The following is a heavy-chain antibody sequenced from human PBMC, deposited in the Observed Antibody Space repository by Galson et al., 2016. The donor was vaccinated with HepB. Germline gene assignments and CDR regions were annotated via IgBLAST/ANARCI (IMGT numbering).Heavy chain of an antibody. CDR2: ISSSRSYT. V-gene: IGHV3-11*05. D-gene: IGHD6-13*01. CDR1: GFTFSDYY. Sequence: SLRLSCAASGFTFSDYYMSWIRQAPGKGLEWVSYISSSRSYTKYADSAKGRFTISRDNAKNSLYLQMNSLRAEDTAVYYCARDGSSRSSPNGFDIWGQGTMVTVSS. J-gene: IGHJ3*02. CDR3: ARDGSSRSSPNGFDI.